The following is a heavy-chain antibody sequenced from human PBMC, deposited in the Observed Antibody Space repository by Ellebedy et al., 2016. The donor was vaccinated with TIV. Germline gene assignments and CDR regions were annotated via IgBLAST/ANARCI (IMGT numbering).Heavy chain of an antibody. D-gene: IGHD2-8*01. J-gene: IGHJ5*02. CDR2: IAGGGESI. Sequence: GGSLRLSCAASGFIFSDFQMSWIRQAPGKGLECISYIAGGGESIYYADSVKGRFTISRDDYTSSLYLHLNSLRAEDTAVYYCARGTRFIDQQNNWFDPWGQGTLVTVSS. CDR1: GFIFSDFQ. V-gene: IGHV3-11*01. CDR3: ARGTRFIDQQNNWFDP.